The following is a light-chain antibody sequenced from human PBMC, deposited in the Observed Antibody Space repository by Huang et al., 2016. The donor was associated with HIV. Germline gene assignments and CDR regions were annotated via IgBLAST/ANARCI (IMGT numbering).Light chain of an antibody. Sequence: DIQMTQSPSTLSASVGDRVTITCRASQPIRNWLAWYQQKPGKAPKLLIDKASSLESGGPSRFSGSGSGTEFTLTISSLLPDDSASYYCQQYDTLGTFGQGTKVEIK. J-gene: IGKJ1*01. CDR1: QPIRNW. CDR3: QQYDTLGT. CDR2: KAS. V-gene: IGKV1-5*03.